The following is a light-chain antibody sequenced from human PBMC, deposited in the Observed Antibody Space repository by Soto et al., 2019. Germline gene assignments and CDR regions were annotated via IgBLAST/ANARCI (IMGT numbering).Light chain of an antibody. V-gene: IGKV1-39*01. CDR2: AAS. J-gene: IGKJ2*01. CDR1: HSINNY. CDR3: QQSYSTLGT. Sequence: IQMTQSPSSLSASVGDRVIITCRSDHSINNYLNWYQQRPGKVPKLLIYAASTLQSGVPSRFSGSGSGRVFTLIINSLQPEDFATDYCQQSYSTLGTFGRGTRVEI.